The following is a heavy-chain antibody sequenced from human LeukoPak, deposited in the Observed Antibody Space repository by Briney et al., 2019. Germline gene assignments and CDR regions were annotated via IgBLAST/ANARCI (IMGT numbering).Heavy chain of an antibody. CDR2: IKQDGSEK. CDR1: GFTSSSYW. J-gene: IGHJ4*02. CDR3: ARGAGTESGRSWYFPYYFDY. Sequence: PGGSLRLSCAASGFTSSSYWMSWVRQAPGKGLEWVANIKQDGSEKYYVDSVKGRFTISRDNSKNMLYLQMNSLRAEDTAVYYCARGAGTESGRSWYFPYYFDYWGQGTLVTVSS. V-gene: IGHV3-7*01. D-gene: IGHD6-13*01.